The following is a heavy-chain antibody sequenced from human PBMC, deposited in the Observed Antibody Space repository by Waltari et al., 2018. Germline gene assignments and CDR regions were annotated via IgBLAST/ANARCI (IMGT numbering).Heavy chain of an antibody. CDR3: ARDFGDYSYNWFDP. CDR2: IYYSGST. CDR1: GGSISSSSYY. V-gene: IGHV4-39*07. J-gene: IGHJ5*02. D-gene: IGHD4-4*01. Sequence: QLQLQESGPGLVKPSETLSLTCTVSGGSISSSSYYWGWLRQPPGKGLEWIGSIYYSGSTYYNPSLKSRVTISVDTSKNQFSLKLSSVTAADTAVYYCARDFGDYSYNWFDPWGQGTLVTVSS.